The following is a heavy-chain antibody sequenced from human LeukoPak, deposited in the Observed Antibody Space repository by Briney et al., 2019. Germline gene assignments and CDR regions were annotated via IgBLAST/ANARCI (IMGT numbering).Heavy chain of an antibody. CDR1: GFTFSSYG. CDR2: ISYDGSNK. Sequence: GGSLRLSCAASGFTFSSYGMHWVRQAPGKGLEWVAVISYDGSNKYYADSVKGRFTISRDSAKNTLYLQMNSLRAEDTAVYYCTRDRFYAMDAWGQGTTVTVSS. V-gene: IGHV3-30*03. J-gene: IGHJ6*02. CDR3: TRDRFYAMDA.